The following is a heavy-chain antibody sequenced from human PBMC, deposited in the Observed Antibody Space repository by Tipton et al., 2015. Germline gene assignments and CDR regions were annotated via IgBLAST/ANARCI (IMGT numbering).Heavy chain of an antibody. CDR3: AKDTIFGVVWAVGYYGMDV. Sequence: SGFTFSSYGMHWVRQAPGKGLEWVAFIRYDGSNKYYADSVKGRFTISRDNSKNTLYLQMNSLRAEDTAVYYCAKDTIFGVVWAVGYYGMDVWGQGTTVTVSS. V-gene: IGHV3-30*02. D-gene: IGHD3-3*01. CDR1: GFTFSSYG. CDR2: IRYDGSNK. J-gene: IGHJ6*02.